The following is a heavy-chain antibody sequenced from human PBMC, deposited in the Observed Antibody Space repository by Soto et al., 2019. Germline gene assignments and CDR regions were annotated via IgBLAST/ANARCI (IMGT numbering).Heavy chain of an antibody. D-gene: IGHD6-19*01. CDR3: AKAQGIAVAGTHYYYGMDV. CDR1: GFTFSSYA. CDR2: ISGSGGST. J-gene: IGHJ6*02. V-gene: IGHV3-23*01. Sequence: GGSLRLSCAASGFTFSSYAMSWVRQAPGKGLEWVSAISGSGGSTYYADSVKGRFTISRDNSKNTLYLQMNSLRAEDTAVYYCAKAQGIAVAGTHYYYGMDVWGQGTTVTVSS.